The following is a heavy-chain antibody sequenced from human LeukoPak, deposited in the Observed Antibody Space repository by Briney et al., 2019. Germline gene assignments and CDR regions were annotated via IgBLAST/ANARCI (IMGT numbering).Heavy chain of an antibody. J-gene: IGHJ4*02. CDR2: ISTYSGNT. V-gene: IGHV1-18*01. Sequence: ASVKVSCKASGYTFTSYGINWVRQAPGQGLEWMGWISTYSGNTNYAQKLQGRVTMTTDTSTSTAYMELRSLRSDDTAVYYCARSRSGSYYSDIDYWGQGTLVTVPS. D-gene: IGHD3-10*01. CDR1: GYTFTSYG. CDR3: ARSRSGSYYSDIDY.